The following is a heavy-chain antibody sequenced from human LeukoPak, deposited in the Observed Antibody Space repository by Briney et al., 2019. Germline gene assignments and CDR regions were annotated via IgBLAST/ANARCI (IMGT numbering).Heavy chain of an antibody. CDR1: GYTFTDYY. D-gene: IGHD3-22*01. CDR2: INPNSGGT. CDR3: ARWGLTYYYDSSGSDQGGGNY. V-gene: IGHV1-2*06. J-gene: IGHJ4*02. Sequence: ASVKVSCKASGYTFTDYYMHWVRQAPGQWLEWMGRINPNSGGTDYAQRFQGRVTMTRDTSINTAYMELSRLRSDDTAVYYCARWGLTYYYDSSGSDQGGGNYWGQGTLVTVSS.